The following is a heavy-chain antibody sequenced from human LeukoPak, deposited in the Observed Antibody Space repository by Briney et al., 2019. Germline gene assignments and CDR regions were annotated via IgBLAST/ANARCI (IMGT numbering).Heavy chain of an antibody. J-gene: IGHJ3*02. Sequence: PGGTLRLSCAASGFTFSSYGMSWVRQAPGKGLEWVSAISGSGGSTYYADSVKGRFTISRDNSKNTLYLQINSLRAEDTAVYYCASIAPPGSAFDIWGQGTMVTVSS. CDR1: GFTFSSYG. CDR2: ISGSGGST. D-gene: IGHD2-15*01. V-gene: IGHV3-23*01. CDR3: ASIAPPGSAFDI.